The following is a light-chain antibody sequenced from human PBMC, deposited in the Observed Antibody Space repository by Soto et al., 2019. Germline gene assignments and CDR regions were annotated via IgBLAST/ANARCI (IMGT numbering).Light chain of an antibody. Sequence: DIVMTQSPDSLAVSLGERATINCKSSQSVLYSSNNKNHLAWYQQKPGQPPKLLIYWASTRESGVPDRFSGSGSGTDFTLTISSLQAEDVAVYYCQQYYTTPYTFGQGTKLDI. J-gene: IGKJ2*01. CDR2: WAS. CDR3: QQYYTTPYT. CDR1: QSVLYSSNNKNH. V-gene: IGKV4-1*01.